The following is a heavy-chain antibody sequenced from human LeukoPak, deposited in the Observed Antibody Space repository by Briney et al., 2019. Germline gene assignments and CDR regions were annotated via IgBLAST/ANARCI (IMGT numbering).Heavy chain of an antibody. D-gene: IGHD6-19*01. V-gene: IGHV5-51*01. J-gene: IGHJ4*02. CDR3: ARRPRRGWYIAYFDY. Sequence: GESLKISCKGSGYNFTIYWIGWVRQMPGKGLEWMGIIYPGDSDTRYSPSFQGQVTISADKSISTAYLQWSSLKASDTAMYYCARRPRRGWYIAYFDYWGQGTLVTVSS. CDR1: GYNFTIYW. CDR2: IYPGDSDT.